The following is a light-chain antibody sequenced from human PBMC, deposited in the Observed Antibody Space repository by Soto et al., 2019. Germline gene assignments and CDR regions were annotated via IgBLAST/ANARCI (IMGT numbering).Light chain of an antibody. Sequence: DIVMTQSPDSLAVSLGERATINCKSSQSILYSSSNKNYLAWYQQKPGQPPNLLISWASTRESGVPDRFSGSGSGTDFTLTISSLQAEDVAVYYCQQYYSAPTFGQGTRLEIK. CDR1: QSILYSSSNKNY. CDR3: QQYYSAPT. CDR2: WAS. V-gene: IGKV4-1*01. J-gene: IGKJ5*01.